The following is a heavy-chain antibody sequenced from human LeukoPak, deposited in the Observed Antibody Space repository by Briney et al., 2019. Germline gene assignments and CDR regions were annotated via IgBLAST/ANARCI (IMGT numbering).Heavy chain of an antibody. CDR1: GYTFTGYY. J-gene: IGHJ4*02. CDR2: INPNSGGT. Sequence: ASVKVSCKASGYTFTGYYMHWVRQAPGQGLEWMGWINPNSGGTNYAQKFQGRVTMTRDTSISTAYMELSRLRSDDTAVYYCARVVIAAWILDYWGQGTLVTVSS. D-gene: IGHD2-21*01. CDR3: ARVVIAAWILDY. V-gene: IGHV1-2*02.